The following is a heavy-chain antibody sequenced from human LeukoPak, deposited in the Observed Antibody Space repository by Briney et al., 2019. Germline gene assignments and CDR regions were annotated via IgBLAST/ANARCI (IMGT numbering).Heavy chain of an antibody. D-gene: IGHD4/OR15-4a*01. J-gene: IGHJ4*02. V-gene: IGHV3-73*01. CDR2: IRSKTNSFAT. CDR3: ARHKDPDYGDRKLFDY. Sequence: GGSLRLSCAASGFTLSDSAMHWVRQASGKGLEWVGRIRSKTNSFATEYAASVKGRFTISRDDSKNAVYLQLNSLKTEDTATYFCARHKDPDYGDRKLFDYWGLGTLVTVSS. CDR1: GFTLSDSA.